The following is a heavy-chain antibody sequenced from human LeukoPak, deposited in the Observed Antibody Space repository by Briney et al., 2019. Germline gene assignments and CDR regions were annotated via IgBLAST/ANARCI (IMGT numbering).Heavy chain of an antibody. CDR2: IYYSGST. J-gene: IGHJ3*02. V-gene: IGHV4-59*01. CDR1: GGSISSYY. CDR3: ARSLIVVYAFDI. D-gene: IGHD2-2*01. Sequence: SETLSLTCTLSGGSISSYYWSWIRQPPGKGLEWIGYIYYSGSTNYNPSLKSRVTISVDTSKNQFSLKLSSVTAADTAVYYCARSLIVVYAFDIWGQGTMVTVSS.